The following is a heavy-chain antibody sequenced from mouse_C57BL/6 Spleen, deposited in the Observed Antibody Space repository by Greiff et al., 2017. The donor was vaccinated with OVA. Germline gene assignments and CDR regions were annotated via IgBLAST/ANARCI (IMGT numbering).Heavy chain of an antibody. CDR1: GYTFTDYE. V-gene: IGHV1-15*01. J-gene: IGHJ4*01. Sequence: QVQLQQSGAELVRPGASVTLSCKASGYTFTDYEMHWVKQTPVHGLEWIGAIDPETGGTAYNQKFKGKAILTADKSSSTAYMELRSLTSEDSAVYYCTRQFITTVVAHYAMDYWGQGTSVTVSS. CDR2: IDPETGGT. CDR3: TRQFITTVVAHYAMDY. D-gene: IGHD1-1*01.